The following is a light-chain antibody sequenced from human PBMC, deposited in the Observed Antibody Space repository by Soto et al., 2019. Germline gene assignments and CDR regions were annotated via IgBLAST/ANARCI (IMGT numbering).Light chain of an antibody. V-gene: IGKV3-20*01. CDR1: QSLANSF. CDR3: QQYGSSPPVT. J-gene: IGKJ4*01. CDR2: DTS. Sequence: EFVLTQSPGTLSLSPGERATLSCRASQSLANSFIAWYQQKPGQAPRLLIYDTSSRASGIPDRFSGSGSGTDFTLTISRLEPEDFAVYYCQQYGSSPPVTFGGGTKVDIK.